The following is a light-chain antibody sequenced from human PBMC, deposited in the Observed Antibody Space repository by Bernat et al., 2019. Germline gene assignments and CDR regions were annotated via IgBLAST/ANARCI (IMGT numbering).Light chain of an antibody. CDR1: QDISNY. J-gene: IGKJ5*01. CDR3: PQYDNLPIT. V-gene: IGKV1-33*01. Sequence: DIQMAQSPSSLSASVGDRVTITCQASQDISNYLNWYQQKPGKAPKLLIYDASNLETGVPSRFSGSGSGTDFTFTISSLQPEDIATYYCPQYDNLPITFGKGTRLEIK. CDR2: DAS.